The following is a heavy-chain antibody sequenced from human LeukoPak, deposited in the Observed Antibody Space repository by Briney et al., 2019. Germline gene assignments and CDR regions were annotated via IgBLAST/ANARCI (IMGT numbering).Heavy chain of an antibody. D-gene: IGHD3-22*01. CDR1: GYSFTNYW. CDR2: IYPGDSDT. V-gene: IGHV5-51*01. Sequence: GESLKISCKGSGYSFTNYWIGWVRQMPGKGLEWMGIIYPGDSDTRYSPSFQGQVTISADKSISTAYLQWSSLKASDTAMYYCARQPVYYYDSSGYYGPFDYWGQGTLVTVSS. J-gene: IGHJ4*02. CDR3: ARQPVYYYDSSGYYGPFDY.